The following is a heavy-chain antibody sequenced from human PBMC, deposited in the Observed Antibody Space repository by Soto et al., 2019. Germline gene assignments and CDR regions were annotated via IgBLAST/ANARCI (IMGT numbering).Heavy chain of an antibody. J-gene: IGHJ4*02. V-gene: IGHV3-72*01. CDR2: SRNKDHTYST. D-gene: IGHD3-10*01. CDR3: VRRYRGFDH. Sequence: EVQLVESGGGLVQPGGSLRLSCVVSGFTFSDHYMDWVRQAPGRGLEWVGRSRNKDHTYSTEYAPSVKGRFTILRDDSENSLRLHMNSLKTEDTAVYFCVRRYRGFDHWGQGTLVTVSS. CDR1: GFTFSDHY.